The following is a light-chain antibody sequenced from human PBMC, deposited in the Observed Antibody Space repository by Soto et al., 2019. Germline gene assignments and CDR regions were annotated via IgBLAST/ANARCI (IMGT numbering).Light chain of an antibody. J-gene: IGKJ4*01. CDR2: KVF. V-gene: IGKV2-24*01. Sequence: TQSPLSLPVTLGKPTSISCSSSESLVHSDGKTYLSWLHQRKGQPPRLLIKKVFIRLSGVPERLSGSGEGTDLTMKISRVQAEDVGLYYCMQGAQFPLTFGGGAQVDI. CDR1: ESLVHSDGKTY. CDR3: MQGAQFPLT.